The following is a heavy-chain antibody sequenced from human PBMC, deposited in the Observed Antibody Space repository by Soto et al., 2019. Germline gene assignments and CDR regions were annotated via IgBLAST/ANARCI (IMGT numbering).Heavy chain of an antibody. Sequence: GGSLRLSCAASGFTFSSYSMNWVRQAPGKGLEWVSSISSSSSYIYYADSVKGRFTISRDNAKNSLYLQMNSLRAEDTAVYYCARALERFLEWSLLPTNYGMDVWGQGTTVTVSS. J-gene: IGHJ6*02. CDR3: ARALERFLEWSLLPTNYGMDV. V-gene: IGHV3-21*01. CDR2: ISSSSSYI. D-gene: IGHD3-3*01. CDR1: GFTFSSYS.